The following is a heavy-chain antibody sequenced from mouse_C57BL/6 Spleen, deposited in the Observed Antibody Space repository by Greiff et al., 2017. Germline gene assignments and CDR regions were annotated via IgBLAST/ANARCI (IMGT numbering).Heavy chain of an antibody. CDR2: SNPSNGGT. CDR3: ARGTTVVATGDD. J-gene: IGHJ2*01. D-gene: IGHD1-1*01. V-gene: IGHV1-53*01. CDR1: GYTFTSYW. Sequence: QVQLQQPGTELVKPGASVKLSCKASGYTFTSYWMHWVKPRPGQGLEWLGNSNPSNGGTNYNEKFKSKATLTVDNSSSTAYMQLSSLTSEDSAVYYCARGTTVVATGDDWGQGTTLTVSS.